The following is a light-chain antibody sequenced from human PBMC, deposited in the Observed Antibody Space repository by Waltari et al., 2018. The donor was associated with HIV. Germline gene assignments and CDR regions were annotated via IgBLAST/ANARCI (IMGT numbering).Light chain of an antibody. Sequence: QSALTQPPSASGSPGQSATISCTGTSSDFGGYNYVSWYQQHPGKAPQLIMTEVTKRPSGVPDRFSGSKSGNTASLTVSGLQAEDEAHYYCSSYAPTNKFYVLFGGGTTLTVL. J-gene: IGLJ2*01. CDR3: SSYAPTNKFYVL. V-gene: IGLV2-8*01. CDR1: SSDFGGYNY. CDR2: EVT.